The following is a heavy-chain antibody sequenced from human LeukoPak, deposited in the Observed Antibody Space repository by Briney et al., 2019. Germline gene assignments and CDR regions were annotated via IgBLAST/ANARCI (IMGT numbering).Heavy chain of an antibody. CDR2: ISWDGGST. Sequence: GGSLRLSCAASGFTFDDYTMHWVRQAPGKGLEWVSLISWDGGSTYYADSVKGRFTISRDNSKNSLYLQMNSLRAEDTAVYYCARDYDDDYWGQGTLVTVSS. D-gene: IGHD3-16*01. CDR3: ARDYDDDY. V-gene: IGHV3-43*01. J-gene: IGHJ4*02. CDR1: GFTFDDYT.